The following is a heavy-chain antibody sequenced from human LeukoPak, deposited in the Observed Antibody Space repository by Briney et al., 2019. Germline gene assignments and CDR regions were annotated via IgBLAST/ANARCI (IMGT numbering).Heavy chain of an antibody. D-gene: IGHD2-2*02. CDR3: ARAYCSSTSCYTGHYYGMDV. CDR2: INHSGST. V-gene: IGHV4-34*01. J-gene: IGHJ6*02. Sequence: PSETLSLICAVYGGSFSGYYWSWIRQPPGKGLEWIGEINHSGSTNYNPSLKSRVTISVDTSKNQFSLKLSSVTAADTAVYYCARAYCSSTSCYTGHYYGMDVWGQGTTVTVSS. CDR1: GGSFSGYY.